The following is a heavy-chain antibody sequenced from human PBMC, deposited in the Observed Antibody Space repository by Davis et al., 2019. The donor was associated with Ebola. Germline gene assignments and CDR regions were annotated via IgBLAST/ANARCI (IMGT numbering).Heavy chain of an antibody. CDR3: AKDRRSGSYLGNFDY. CDR1: GFTFSSYS. Sequence: GESLKISCAASGFTFSSYSMNWVRQAPGKGLEWVSYISSSSSTIYYADSVKGRFTISRDNAKNSLYLQMNSLRDEDTAVYYCAKDRRSGSYLGNFDYWGQGTLVTVSS. D-gene: IGHD1-26*01. CDR2: ISSSSSTI. J-gene: IGHJ4*02. V-gene: IGHV3-48*02.